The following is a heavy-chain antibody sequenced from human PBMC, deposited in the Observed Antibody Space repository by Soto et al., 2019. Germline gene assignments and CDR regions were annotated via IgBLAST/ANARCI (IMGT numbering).Heavy chain of an antibody. Sequence: SVKVSCKASGGTFSSYAISWVRQAPGQGLEWMGGIIPIFGTAKYAQKFQGRVTITADESTSTAYMELSRLGSEETAVFYCARHPRGAAWTTWFYPRAQG. V-gene: IGHV1-69*13. J-gene: IGHJ5*02. D-gene: IGHD3-10*01. CDR2: IIPIFGTA. CDR3: ARHPRGAAWTTWFYP. CDR1: GGTFSSYA.